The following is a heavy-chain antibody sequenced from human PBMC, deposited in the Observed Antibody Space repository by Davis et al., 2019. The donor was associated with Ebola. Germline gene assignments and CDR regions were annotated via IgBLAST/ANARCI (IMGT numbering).Heavy chain of an antibody. Sequence: ASVKVSCKASGYRFTSYYMHWVRQAPGQGLEWMGIINPITGGTSYAQNFQVRVNMTRDTSTSTVYMELSSLRSEDTAVYYCAREEGRYYDSSGYVFDIWGQGTMVKASS. CDR3: AREEGRYYDSSGYVFDI. CDR1: GYRFTSYY. CDR2: INPITGGT. J-gene: IGHJ3*02. D-gene: IGHD3-22*01. V-gene: IGHV1-46*01.